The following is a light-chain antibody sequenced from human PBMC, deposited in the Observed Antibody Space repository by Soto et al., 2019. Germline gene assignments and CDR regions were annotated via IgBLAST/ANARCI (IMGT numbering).Light chain of an antibody. CDR3: QSYDSSLTGWV. J-gene: IGLJ1*01. V-gene: IGLV1-40*01. Sequence: QSALTQPPSVSGAPGHRVTISCAGSSSNIGANYAVHWYQQLPGTAPKLLIYDYNKRPSGVPDRFSGSKSGTSASLAITDLQAEDEADYYCQSYDSSLTGWVFGTGTKVTVL. CDR2: DYN. CDR1: SSNIGANYA.